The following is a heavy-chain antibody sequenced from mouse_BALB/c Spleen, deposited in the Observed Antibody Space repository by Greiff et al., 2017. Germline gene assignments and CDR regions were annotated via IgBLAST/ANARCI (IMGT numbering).Heavy chain of an antibody. V-gene: IGHV2-9*02. CDR2: IWAGGST. CDR1: GFSLTSYG. J-gene: IGHJ1*01. Sequence: VKLVESGPGLVAPSQSLSITCTVSGFSLTSYGVHWVRQPPGKGLEWLGVIWAGGSTNYNSALMSRLSISKDNSKSQVFLKMNRLQTDDTAMYYCARDPFYYGSRGYFDVWGAGTTVTVSS. D-gene: IGHD1-1*01. CDR3: ARDPFYYGSRGYFDV.